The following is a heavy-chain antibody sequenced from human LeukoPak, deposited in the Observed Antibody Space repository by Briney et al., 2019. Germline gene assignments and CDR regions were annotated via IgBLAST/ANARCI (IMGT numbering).Heavy chain of an antibody. J-gene: IGHJ3*02. D-gene: IGHD2/OR15-2a*01. CDR1: GFTVSSNY. V-gene: IGHV3-53*01. Sequence: GGSLRLSCAASGFTVSSNYMSWVRQAPGKGLEWVSVIYSGGSTYYADSVKGRFTISRDNSKNTLYLQMNSLRAEDTAVYYCARVSSPNDGNSNYDAFDIWGRGTMVTVSS. CDR3: ARVSSPNDGNSNYDAFDI. CDR2: IYSGGST.